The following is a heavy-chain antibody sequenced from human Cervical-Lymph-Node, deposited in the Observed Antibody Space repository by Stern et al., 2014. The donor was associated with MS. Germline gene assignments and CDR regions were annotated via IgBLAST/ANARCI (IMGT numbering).Heavy chain of an antibody. CDR2: IIPAFDST. CDR3: ARGGEGHNYYDS. CDR1: GDTFRSLS. D-gene: IGHD5-24*01. Sequence: QDQLVQSGAEVKKPGSSVKVSCKASGDTFRSLSLNWMRQAPGLGFEWMGGIIPAFDSTNYAQKFQGRVTITADESTSTSYMELSSLTSEDTALYFCARGGEGHNYYDSWGQGTLVTVSS. J-gene: IGHJ4*02. V-gene: IGHV1-69*12.